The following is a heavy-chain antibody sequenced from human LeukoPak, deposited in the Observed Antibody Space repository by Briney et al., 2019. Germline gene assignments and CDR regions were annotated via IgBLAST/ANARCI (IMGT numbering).Heavy chain of an antibody. CDR3: ARDGGGSYYFDY. J-gene: IGHJ4*02. CDR2: ISYDGSNK. CDR1: GFTFSNYA. Sequence: GGSLRLSCAASGFTFSNYAILWVRQAPGKGLEWVAVISYDGSNKYYADSVKGRFTISRDNSKNTLYLQMNSLRAEDTAVYYCARDGGGSYYFDYWGQGTLVTVSS. D-gene: IGHD1-26*01. V-gene: IGHV3-30-3*01.